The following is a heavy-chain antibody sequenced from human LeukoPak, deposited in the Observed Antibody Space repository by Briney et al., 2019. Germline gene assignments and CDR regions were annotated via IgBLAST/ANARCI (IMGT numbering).Heavy chain of an antibody. J-gene: IGHJ4*02. CDR2: ISYDGSNK. V-gene: IGHV3-30*18. Sequence: GRSLRLSCAASGFTFSSYGMHWDRQAPGKGLEWVAVISYDGSNKYYADSVKARFTISRDNSKNTLYLQMNSLRAEDTAVYYCAKIIADIDYWGQGTLVTVSS. CDR3: AKIIADIDY. CDR1: GFTFSSYG. D-gene: IGHD6-13*01.